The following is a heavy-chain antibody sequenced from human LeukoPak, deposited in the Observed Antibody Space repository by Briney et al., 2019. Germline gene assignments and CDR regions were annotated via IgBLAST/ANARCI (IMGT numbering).Heavy chain of an antibody. CDR3: AEDAAHGDQQTPFDY. CDR2: VSYDGSYK. J-gene: IGHJ4*02. V-gene: IGHV3-30*04. CDR1: GFTFSKFA. Sequence: GRSLRLSCAAAGFTFSKFAMHWVRQAPGKGLERVAVVSYDGSYKYYADSVKGRFTISRDNSKNTLYLQMNSLRAEDTAVYYCAEDAAHGDQQTPFDYWGQGTLVTVSS. D-gene: IGHD4-17*01.